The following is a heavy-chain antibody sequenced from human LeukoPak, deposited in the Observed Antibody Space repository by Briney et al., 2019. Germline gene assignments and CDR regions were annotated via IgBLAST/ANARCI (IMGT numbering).Heavy chain of an antibody. Sequence: TSETLSLTCTVSGGSISSYYWSWIRQPPGKGLEWIGYIYYSGSTNYNPSLKSRVTISVDTSKNQFSLKLSSVTAADTAVYYCARSTYYYDSSGYPEVHYMDVWGKGTTVTVSS. V-gene: IGHV4-59*01. J-gene: IGHJ6*03. D-gene: IGHD3-22*01. CDR1: GGSISSYY. CDR3: ARSTYYYDSSGYPEVHYMDV. CDR2: IYYSGST.